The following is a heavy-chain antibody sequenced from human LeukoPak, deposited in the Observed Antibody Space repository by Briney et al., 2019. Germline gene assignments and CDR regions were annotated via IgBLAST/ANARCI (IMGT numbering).Heavy chain of an antibody. J-gene: IGHJ4*02. CDR3: ARVGDVLRFLEWLLPVDY. V-gene: IGHV4-39*01. D-gene: IGHD3-3*01. Sequence: SETLSLTCTVSGGSISSSNYYWGWIRQPPGKGLEWIGSIYYSGSTYYNPSLKSRVTISVDTSKNLFSLKLSSVTAADTAVYYCARVGDVLRFLEWLLPVDYWGQGTLVTVSS. CDR2: IYYSGST. CDR1: GGSISSSNYY.